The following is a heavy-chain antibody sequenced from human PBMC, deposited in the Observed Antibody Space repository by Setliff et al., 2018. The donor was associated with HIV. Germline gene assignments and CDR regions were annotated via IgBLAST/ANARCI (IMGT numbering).Heavy chain of an antibody. Sequence: GGPLRLSCVASGLTFKTAWMGWVRQAPGKGLEWVGRIKSKVSGETADYAAPVTGRFTISRDDSRNMVFLQMNSLKSDDTAVYYCTTENHSYCGRGTLVTVSS. CDR2: IKSKVSGETA. CDR3: TTENHSY. J-gene: IGHJ4*02. D-gene: IGHD4-4*01. V-gene: IGHV3-15*01. CDR1: GLTFKTAW.